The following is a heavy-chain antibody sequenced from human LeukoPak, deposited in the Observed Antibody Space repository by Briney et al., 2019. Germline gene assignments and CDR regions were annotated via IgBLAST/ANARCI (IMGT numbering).Heavy chain of an antibody. J-gene: IGHJ4*02. CDR3: AWDSGSYIDY. CDR2: IYTSGST. V-gene: IGHV4-4*09. Sequence: SETLSLTCTVSGGSISSYYWSWIRQPPGKGLEWIGYIYTSGSTNYNPSLKSRVTKSVDTSKNQFSLKLSSVTAADTAVYYCAWDSGSYIDYWGQGTLVTVSS. CDR1: GGSISSYY. D-gene: IGHD1-26*01.